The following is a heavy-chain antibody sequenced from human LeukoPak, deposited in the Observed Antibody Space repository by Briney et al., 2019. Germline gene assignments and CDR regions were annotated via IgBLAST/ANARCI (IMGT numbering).Heavy chain of an antibody. D-gene: IGHD1-26*01. Sequence: AGRSLRLSCAASGFTLSSYAMHWVRQAPGKGLEWVAVISYDGSNKYYADSVKGRFTISRDNSKNTLYLQMNSLRAEDTAVYYCAREEQYWGQGTLVTVSS. CDR3: AREEQY. V-gene: IGHV3-30*01. CDR2: ISYDGSNK. CDR1: GFTLSSYA. J-gene: IGHJ4*02.